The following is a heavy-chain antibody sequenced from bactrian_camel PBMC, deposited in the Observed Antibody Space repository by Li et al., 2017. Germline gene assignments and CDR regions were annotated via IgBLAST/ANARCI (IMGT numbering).Heavy chain of an antibody. Sequence: VQLVESGGGSVQAGGSLRLSCAASGFSFSSSCMAWFRQAPGKESEGVAALYGGGGSTDYTDSVKGRFIISQDNAKNTVYLQMNSLKPEDTAMYYCAAGGTSFGCRRLSLSTNTYAYWGQGTQVTV. J-gene: IGHJ4*01. CDR3: AAGGTSFGCRRLSLSTNTYAY. CDR1: GFSFSSSC. CDR2: LYGGGGST. D-gene: IGHD3*01. V-gene: IGHV3S40*01.